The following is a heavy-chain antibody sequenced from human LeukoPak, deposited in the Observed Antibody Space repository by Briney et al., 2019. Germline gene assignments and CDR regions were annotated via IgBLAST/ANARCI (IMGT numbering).Heavy chain of an antibody. CDR2: IYYSGST. J-gene: IGHJ4*02. D-gene: IGHD4-17*01. CDR1: GFTFSSYS. V-gene: IGHV4-39*02. CDR3: ARDYGSYYFDY. Sequence: GSLRLSCAASGFTFSSYSMNWIRQPPGKGLEWIGTIYYSGSTSYCPSLKSRVTISVDTSKNQFSLKLSSVTAADTAVYYCARDYGSYYFDYWGQGTLVTVSS.